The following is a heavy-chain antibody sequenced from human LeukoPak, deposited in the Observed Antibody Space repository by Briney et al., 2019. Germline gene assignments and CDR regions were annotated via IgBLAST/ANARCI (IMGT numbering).Heavy chain of an antibody. V-gene: IGHV3-53*01. CDR3: ARAQYDRSWYTPFHY. CDR1: GFIVSSNY. J-gene: IGHJ4*02. D-gene: IGHD6-13*01. Sequence: GGSLRLSCAASGFIVSSNYMSWARQAPGKGLEWVSVIYRGDDTYYADSVKGRFTISRDNSKNTLYLQMNSLRVEDTAAYYCARAQYDRSWYTPFHYWGQGILVTVSS. CDR2: IYRGDDT.